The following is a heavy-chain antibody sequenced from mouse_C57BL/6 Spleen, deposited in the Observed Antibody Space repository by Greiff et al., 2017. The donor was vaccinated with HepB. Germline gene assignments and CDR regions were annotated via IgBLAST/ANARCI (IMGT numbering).Heavy chain of an antibody. J-gene: IGHJ4*01. Sequence: EVKLLESGGGLVQPGGSLKLSCAASGIDFSRYWMSWVRRAPGKGLEWIGEINPDSSTINYAPSLKDKFIISRDNAKNTLYLQMSKVRSEDTALYYCARPSRGYYAMDYWGQGTSVTVSS. CDR1: GIDFSRYW. V-gene: IGHV4-1*01. CDR2: INPDSSTI. CDR3: ARPSRGYYAMDY.